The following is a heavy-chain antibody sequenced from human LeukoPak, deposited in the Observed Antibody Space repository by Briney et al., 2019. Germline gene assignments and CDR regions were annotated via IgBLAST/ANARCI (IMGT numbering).Heavy chain of an antibody. CDR1: GFSFSYYE. D-gene: IGHD3-22*01. CDR3: ARDGGGSSGYYWGLGY. J-gene: IGHJ4*02. CDR2: ISSSGGTT. Sequence: GGSLRLSCAASGFSFSYYEMNWVRQAPGKGLEWVSAISSSGGTTYYADSVKGRFTISRDNSKNTLYLQMNSLRAEDTAVYYCARDGGGSSGYYWGLGYWGQGTLVTVSS. V-gene: IGHV3-23*01.